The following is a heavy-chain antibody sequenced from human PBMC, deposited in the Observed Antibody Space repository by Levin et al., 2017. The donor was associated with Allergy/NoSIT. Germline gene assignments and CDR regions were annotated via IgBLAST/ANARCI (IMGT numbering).Heavy chain of an antibody. V-gene: IGHV3-48*01. J-gene: IGHJ4*02. D-gene: IGHD6-19*01. CDR2: ISSSSSTI. CDR3: AREASSGWFPFDY. CDR1: GFTFSSYS. Sequence: GGSLRLSCAASGFTFSSYSMNWVRQAPGKGLEWVSYISSSSSTIYYADSVKGRFTISRDNAKNSLYLQMNSLRAEDTAVYYCAREASSGWFPFDYWGQGTLVTVSS.